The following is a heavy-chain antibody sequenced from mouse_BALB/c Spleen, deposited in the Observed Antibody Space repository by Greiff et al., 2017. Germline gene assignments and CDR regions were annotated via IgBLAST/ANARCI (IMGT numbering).Heavy chain of an antibody. CDR1: GYSFTSYW. CDR2: IYPGNSDT. D-gene: IGHD1-1*01. J-gene: IGHJ4*01. CDR3: TRSYYGSSLYAMDY. Sequence: EVQLQQSGTVLARPGASVKMSCKASGYSFTSYWMHWVKQRPGQGLEWIGAIYPGNSDTSYNQKFKGKAKLTAVTSASTAYMELSSLTNEDSAVYYCTRSYYGSSLYAMDYWGQGTSVTVSS. V-gene: IGHV1-5*01.